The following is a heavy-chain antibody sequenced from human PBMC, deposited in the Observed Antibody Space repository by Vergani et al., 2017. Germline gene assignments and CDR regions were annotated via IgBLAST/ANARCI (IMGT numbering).Heavy chain of an antibody. Sequence: QVQLVQSGAEVKKPGASVKVSCKASGYTFTGYYMHWVRQAPGQGLEWMGWSNPNSGGTNYAQKFQGRVTMTRDTSISTAYMELSRLRSDDTAVYYCAREVGRITMIVGQEDAFDIWGQGTMVTVSS. J-gene: IGHJ3*02. CDR2: SNPNSGGT. CDR3: AREVGRITMIVGQEDAFDI. D-gene: IGHD3-22*01. CDR1: GYTFTGYY. V-gene: IGHV1-2*02.